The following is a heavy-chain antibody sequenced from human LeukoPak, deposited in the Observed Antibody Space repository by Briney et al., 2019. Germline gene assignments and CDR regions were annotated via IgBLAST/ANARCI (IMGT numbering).Heavy chain of an antibody. J-gene: IGHJ4*02. CDR3: ARDIATAGHSAIEY. V-gene: IGHV3-21*01. Sequence: PGGSLRLSCAASGFSVSNNYMNWVRQAPGKGLEWVSSISTISYYIYYADSVKGRFTISRDNAKNSLYLQMNSLRAEDTAVYYCARDIATAGHSAIEYWGQGALVTVSS. CDR1: GFSVSNNY. CDR2: ISTISYYI. D-gene: IGHD6-13*01.